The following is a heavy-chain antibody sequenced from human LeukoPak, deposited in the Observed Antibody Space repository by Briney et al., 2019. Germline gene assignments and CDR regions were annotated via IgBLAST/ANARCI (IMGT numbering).Heavy chain of an antibody. CDR3: ATDYYDFWSGYLPPFDP. CDR2: FDPEDGET. CDR1: GYTLTEFS. Sequence: ASVKISCKVSGYTLTEFSVHWVRQAPGKGLEWMGGFDPEDGETIYAQKFQGRVTMTEDTSTDPAYMELSSLRSEDTAVYYCATDYYDFWSGYLPPFDPWGQGTLVTVSS. V-gene: IGHV1-24*01. J-gene: IGHJ5*02. D-gene: IGHD3-3*01.